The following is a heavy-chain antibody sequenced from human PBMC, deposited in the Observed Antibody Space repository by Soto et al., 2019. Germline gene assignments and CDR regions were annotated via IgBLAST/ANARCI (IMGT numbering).Heavy chain of an antibody. V-gene: IGHV1-46*01. J-gene: IGHJ4*02. CDR2: INPSGGAT. CDR3: ARESYYYANSGRQYYFDY. Sequence: EASVKVSCKASGYIFTSCYIHWVRQAPGQGLEWMGIINPSGGATSYAQKFQGRVTMTRDTSTSTVYMELTSLRSEDTAVYYCARESYYYANSGRQYYFDYWGPGSLVTVSS. D-gene: IGHD3-22*01. CDR1: GYIFTSCY.